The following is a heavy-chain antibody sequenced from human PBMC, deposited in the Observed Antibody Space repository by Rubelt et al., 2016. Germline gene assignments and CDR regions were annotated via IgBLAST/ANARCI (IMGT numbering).Heavy chain of an antibody. CDR1: GGTCSSYA. V-gene: IGHV1-69*06. J-gene: IGHJ5*02. D-gene: IGHD3-10*01. CDR2: SIPIFGTA. CDR3: ARVRFGDSWFDP. Sequence: QVQLVQSGAEVKKPGSSVKVSCKASGGTCSSYAISGVRQAPGQGLEWMGGSIPIFGTANYAQKLQGRVTMTTDTSTSTAYMELRSLRSDDTAVYYCARVRFGDSWFDPWGQGTLVTVSS.